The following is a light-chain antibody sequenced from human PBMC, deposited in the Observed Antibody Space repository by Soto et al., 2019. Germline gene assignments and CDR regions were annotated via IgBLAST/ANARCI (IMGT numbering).Light chain of an antibody. CDR2: MNN. Sequence: QSVLTQPPSASGTPGQRFTISCSGSSSNIGSNYVYWYQQLPGTAPKLLIYMNNQRPSGVPDRFSGSKSGTSASLAISGLRSEDEADYYCTTWDDSLSGAVFGGGTQLTVL. V-gene: IGLV1-47*01. CDR3: TTWDDSLSGAV. J-gene: IGLJ7*01. CDR1: SSNIGSNY.